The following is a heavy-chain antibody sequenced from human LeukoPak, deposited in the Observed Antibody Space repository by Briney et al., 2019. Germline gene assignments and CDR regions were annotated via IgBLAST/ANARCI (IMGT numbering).Heavy chain of an antibody. CDR1: GGSLSPYY. CDR3: ACLSYYYDSSGYSS. Sequence: SETLSLTCTVSGGSLSPYYWIWIRQPPGKGLEWIGYIHYSGSTNYNPSLKSRVTISVDTSKNQFSLKLSSVTAADTAVYYCACLSYYYDSSGYSSWGQGTLVTVSS. V-gene: IGHV4-59*08. CDR2: IHYSGST. J-gene: IGHJ5*02. D-gene: IGHD3-22*01.